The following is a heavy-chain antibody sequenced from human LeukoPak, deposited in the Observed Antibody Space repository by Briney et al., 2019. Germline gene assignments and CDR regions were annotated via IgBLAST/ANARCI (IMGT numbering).Heavy chain of an antibody. D-gene: IGHD3-10*02. Sequence: PGGSLRLSCAASGFTFTKYAMSWVRQAAGKGLEWVSAIGGSGTKTFYAESVKGRFTISRDNSNNILFLQMDSLRAEDTAVYYCAELGITMIGGVWGKGTTVTISS. J-gene: IGHJ6*04. CDR3: AELGITMIGGV. V-gene: IGHV3-23*01. CDR2: IGGSGTKT. CDR1: GFTFTKYA.